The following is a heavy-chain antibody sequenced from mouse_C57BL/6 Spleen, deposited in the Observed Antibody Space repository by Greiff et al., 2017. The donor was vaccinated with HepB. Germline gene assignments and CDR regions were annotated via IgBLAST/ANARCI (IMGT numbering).Heavy chain of an antibody. CDR1: GYTFTSYW. Sequence: VQLQQSGAELVKPGASVKMSCKASGYTFTSYWITWVTQRPAQGLEWIGDIYPGSGSTNYNEKFKSKATLTVDTSSSTAYMQLSSLTSEDSAVYYCAGGDYDDYFDYWGQGTTLTVSS. CDR3: AGGDYDDYFDY. J-gene: IGHJ2*01. CDR2: IYPGSGST. D-gene: IGHD2-4*01. V-gene: IGHV1-55*01.